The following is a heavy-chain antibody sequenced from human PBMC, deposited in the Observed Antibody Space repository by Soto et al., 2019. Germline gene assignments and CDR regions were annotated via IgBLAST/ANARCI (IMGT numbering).Heavy chain of an antibody. D-gene: IGHD4-17*01. CDR2: SSGRGGST. J-gene: IGHJ6*02. V-gene: IGHV3-23*01. CDR3: GKDSTVTMTVYSCYYGLEV. CDR1: GFTFSNYA. Sequence: EVQLLESGGGLVQPGGSLRLSCTASGFTFSNYAMSWVRQAPDKGLEWVSASSGRGGSTYYAASVKGRFTISRENSKNMLFLQMNSLRAEDTALYYCGKDSTVTMTVYSCYYGLEVWCQGTRVTVSS.